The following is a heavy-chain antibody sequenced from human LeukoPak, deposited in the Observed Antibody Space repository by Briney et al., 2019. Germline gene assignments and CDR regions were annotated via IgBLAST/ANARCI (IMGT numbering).Heavy chain of an antibody. CDR3: ARHTFSVGRLGAFSNWFDP. J-gene: IGHJ5*02. V-gene: IGHV4-34*01. Sequence: SETLSLTCAVYGGSFSGYYWSWIRQPPGKGLEWIGEINHSGSTNYNPSLKSRVTISVDTSKNQFSVRLRSVTAADTAVYSCARHTFSVGRLGAFSNWFDPWGQGTLVTVSS. CDR1: GGSFSGYY. CDR2: INHSGST. D-gene: IGHD3-16*01.